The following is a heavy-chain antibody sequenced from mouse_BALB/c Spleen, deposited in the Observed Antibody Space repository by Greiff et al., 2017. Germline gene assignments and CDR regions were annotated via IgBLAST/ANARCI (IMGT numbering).Heavy chain of an antibody. D-gene: IGHD4-1*01. Sequence: VKLMESGPELVKPGASVRISCKASGYTFTSYYIHWVKQRPGQGLEWIGWIYPGNVNTKYNEKFKGKATLTADKSSSTAYMQLSSLTSEDSAVYFCARRSGTNYFDYWGQGTTLTVSS. CDR1: GYTFTSYY. J-gene: IGHJ2*01. CDR2: IYPGNVNT. V-gene: IGHV1S56*01. CDR3: ARRSGTNYFDY.